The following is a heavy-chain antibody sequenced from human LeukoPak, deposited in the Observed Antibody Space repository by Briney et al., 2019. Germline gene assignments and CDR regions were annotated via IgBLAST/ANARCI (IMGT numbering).Heavy chain of an antibody. V-gene: IGHV1-18*01. J-gene: IGHJ4*02. CDR2: ISAYNGNT. D-gene: IGHD2-2*01. CDR1: GYTFTSYG. CDR3: ARFLYCSSTSCYFHFDY. Sequence: GASVTVSCTASGYTFTSYGISWVPQAPGQGLEWMGWISAYNGNTNYAQKLQGRVTMTTDTSTSTAYMELRSLRSDDTAVYYCARFLYCSSTSCYFHFDYWGQGTLVTVSS.